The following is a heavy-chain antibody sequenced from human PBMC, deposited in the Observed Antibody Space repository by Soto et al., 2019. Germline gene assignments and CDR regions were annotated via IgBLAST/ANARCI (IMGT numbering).Heavy chain of an antibody. CDR1: GFTFEYYA. Sequence: PGGSLRLSCAASGFTFEYYALHWVRQSSGKGPEWVSLINADGTDTYYAHSVNGRFTISRDNRKASFFLQMNSLRPEDSAMYYCAKARFYFDSSPYDSWGQGTLVTVSS. CDR3: AKARFYFDSSPYDS. D-gene: IGHD3-22*01. V-gene: IGHV3-43D*04. CDR2: INADGTDT. J-gene: IGHJ4*02.